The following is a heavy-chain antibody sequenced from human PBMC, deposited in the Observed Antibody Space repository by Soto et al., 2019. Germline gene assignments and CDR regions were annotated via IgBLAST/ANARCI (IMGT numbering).Heavy chain of an antibody. CDR1: GFTFSSYG. CDR3: ARGSSYGDYYPAFDI. D-gene: IGHD4-17*01. J-gene: IGHJ3*02. V-gene: IGHV3-33*01. Sequence: QVQLVESGGGVVQPGRSLRLSCAASGFTFSSYGMHWVRQAPGKGLEWVAVIWYDGSNKYYADSVKGRFTISRDNSKNTLYLQMSSLRAEDTAVYYCARGSSYGDYYPAFDIWGQGTMVTVSS. CDR2: IWYDGSNK.